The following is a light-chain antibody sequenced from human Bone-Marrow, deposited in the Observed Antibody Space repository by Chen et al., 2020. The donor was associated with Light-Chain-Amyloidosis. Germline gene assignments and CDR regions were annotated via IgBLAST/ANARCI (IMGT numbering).Light chain of an antibody. CDR1: NIGSTS. V-gene: IGLV3-21*02. CDR2: DDI. J-gene: IGLJ3*02. Sequence: SYVLTQPSSLSVAPGQTATIACGGNNIGSTSVHWYQQTPGPAPLLVVYDDIHRPSGIPERLSGSNSGNTATLTISRVEAGDEADYYCQVWDRSSDRPVFGGGTKLTVL. CDR3: QVWDRSSDRPV.